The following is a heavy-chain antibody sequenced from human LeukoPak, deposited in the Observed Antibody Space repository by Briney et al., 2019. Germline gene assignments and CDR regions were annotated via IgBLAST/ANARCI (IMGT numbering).Heavy chain of an antibody. Sequence: GGSLRLSCAASGFSFSSYPMNWVRQAPGKGLEWIGRIKTKTDGGTTDYAAPVKGRFTISRDDSTNTLYLQMDSLKTEDTAVYYCAALSPRWGQGTLVTVSS. CDR1: GFSFSSYP. CDR2: IKTKTDGGTT. CDR3: AALSPR. V-gene: IGHV3-15*01. J-gene: IGHJ4*02. D-gene: IGHD3-3*02.